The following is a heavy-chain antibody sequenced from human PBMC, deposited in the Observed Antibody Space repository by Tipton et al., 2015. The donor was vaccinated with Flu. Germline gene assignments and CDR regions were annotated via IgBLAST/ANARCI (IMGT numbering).Heavy chain of an antibody. CDR3: ARVGRELLNAFDI. D-gene: IGHD1-26*01. CDR1: GGSFSGYY. J-gene: IGHJ3*02. CDR2: INHSGST. Sequence: LRLSCAVYGGSFSGYYWSWIRLPPGKGLEWIGEINHSGSTNYNPSLKSRVTISVDTSKNQFSLKLSSVTAADTAVYYCARVGRELLNAFDIWGQGTMVTVSS. V-gene: IGHV4-34*01.